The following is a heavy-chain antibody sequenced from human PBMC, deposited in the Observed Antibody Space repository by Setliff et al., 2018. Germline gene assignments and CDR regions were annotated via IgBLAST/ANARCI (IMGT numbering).Heavy chain of an antibody. CDR2: INPSSGRT. V-gene: IGHV1-46*01. Sequence: GASSEVSCKASGYTFTSHYMHWVRQAPGLGLEWMGTINPSSGRTSYAQKFQGRVTMTRDTSTSTVYMDMSSLRSEDTAVYYCARDVFPYHYEGAFDIWGQGTMVTVSS. CDR1: GYTFTSHY. D-gene: IGHD3-22*01. CDR3: ARDVFPYHYEGAFDI. J-gene: IGHJ3*02.